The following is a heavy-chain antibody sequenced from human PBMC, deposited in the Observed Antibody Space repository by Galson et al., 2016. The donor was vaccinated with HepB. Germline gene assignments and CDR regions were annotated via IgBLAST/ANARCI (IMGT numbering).Heavy chain of an antibody. Sequence: GSLRLSCAASGFTFSDYWMHWVRQAPGKGLVWVSRLNRDGSSTTYADSVKGRFTISRDNAKNTLFLQMNSLRAEDTAVYYCARGRDCGGYSCSGFPYYGMDVWGQGATVTVSS. D-gene: IGHD2-15*01. CDR2: LNRDGSST. J-gene: IGHJ6*02. V-gene: IGHV3-74*01. CDR1: GFTFSDYW. CDR3: ARGRDCGGYSCSGFPYYGMDV.